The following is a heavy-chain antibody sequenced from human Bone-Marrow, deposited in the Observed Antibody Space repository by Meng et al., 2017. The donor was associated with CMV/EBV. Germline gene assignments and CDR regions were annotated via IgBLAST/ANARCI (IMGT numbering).Heavy chain of an antibody. CDR3: ARGDLTLDY. J-gene: IGHJ4*02. D-gene: IGHD2-21*02. V-gene: IGHV3-7*01. CDR1: GFTFSSYW. CDR2: IKQDGSEK. Sequence: GESLKISCAASGFTFSSYWMSWVRQAPGKGLEWVANIKQDGSEKYYVDSVKGRFTISRDNAKNSLYLQMNSLRAEDTAVYYCARGDLTLDYWGPGTLVTVSS.